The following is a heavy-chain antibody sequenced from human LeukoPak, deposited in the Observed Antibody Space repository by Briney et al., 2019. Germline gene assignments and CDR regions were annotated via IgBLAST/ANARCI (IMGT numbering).Heavy chain of an antibody. J-gene: IGHJ3*02. CDR3: AKALAAAGHWRTDAFDI. CDR1: GFTFSSYG. V-gene: IGHV3-30*18. Sequence: QTGGSLRLSCAASGFTFSSYGMHWVRQAPGKGLEWVAVISYDGSNKYYADSVKGRFTISRDNSKNTLYLQMNSLRAEDTAVYYCAKALAAAGHWRTDAFDIWGQGTMVTVSS. CDR2: ISYDGSNK. D-gene: IGHD6-13*01.